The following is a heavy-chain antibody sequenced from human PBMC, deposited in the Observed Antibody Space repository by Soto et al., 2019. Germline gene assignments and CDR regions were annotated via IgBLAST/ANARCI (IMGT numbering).Heavy chain of an antibody. D-gene: IGHD4-17*01. CDR1: GFLFSTST. Sequence: QARLVQSGGGLVQSGRSLTLSCEASGFLFSTSTLKWVRRAPGKGLEWVAEISSRGTDIHYADSVKGRFTISRDNSKNTIYLLLDRVKSDDTAVYFCATLGRADYPPLAAWGQGTLVTVSS. CDR2: ISSRGTDI. J-gene: IGHJ5*02. CDR3: ATLGRADYPPLAA. V-gene: IGHV3-30*14.